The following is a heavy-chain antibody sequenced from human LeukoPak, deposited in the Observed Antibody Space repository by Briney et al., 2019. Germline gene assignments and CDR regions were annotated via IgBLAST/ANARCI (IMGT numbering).Heavy chain of an antibody. V-gene: IGHV3-7*01. CDR1: GFTFSNFW. Sequence: GGSLRLSCAASGFTFSNFWMTWVRQAPGKGLEWVANINQDGSAEYCIDSVKGRFTNSRDNAKNSLYLQMNSLRAEDTAVYYCAELGITMIGGVWGKGTTVTISS. D-gene: IGHD3-10*02. J-gene: IGHJ6*04. CDR2: INQDGSAE. CDR3: AELGITMIGGV.